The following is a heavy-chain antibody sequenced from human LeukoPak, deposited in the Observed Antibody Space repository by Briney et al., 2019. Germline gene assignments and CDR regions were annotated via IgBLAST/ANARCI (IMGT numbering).Heavy chain of an antibody. CDR3: ARDPNIVLMVYAPGGSFDL. V-gene: IGHV4-4*02. Sequence: SGTLSLTCAVSGGSISSSNWWSWVRQPPGKGLEWIGEIYHSGSTNYNPSLKSRVTISVDTSKNQFSLKLSSVTAADTAVYYCARDPNIVLMVYAPGGSFDLWGRGTLVTVSS. CDR1: GGSISSSNW. D-gene: IGHD2-8*01. CDR2: IYHSGST. J-gene: IGHJ2*01.